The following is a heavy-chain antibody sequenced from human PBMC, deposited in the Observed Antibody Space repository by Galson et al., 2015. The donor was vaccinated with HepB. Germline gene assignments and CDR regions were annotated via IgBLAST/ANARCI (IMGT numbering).Heavy chain of an antibody. J-gene: IGHJ4*02. CDR3: TRELVHDGYFDY. CDR1: GFAVSNNF. CDR2: IHSGGST. Sequence: SLRLSCAASGFAVSNNFMNWVRQAPGKGLEWVSVIHSGGSTYYADSVKGRFTISRDNSKNTLYLQMNSLRADDTAVYYCTRELVHDGYFDYWGQGTLVTVSS. D-gene: IGHD2-8*01. V-gene: IGHV3-53*01.